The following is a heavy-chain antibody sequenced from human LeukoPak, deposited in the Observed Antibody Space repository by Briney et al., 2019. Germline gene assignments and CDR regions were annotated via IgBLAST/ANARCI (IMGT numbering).Heavy chain of an antibody. CDR3: AKVETHRKDCFYYMDV. CDR2: IRYDGSNK. V-gene: IGHV3-30*02. J-gene: IGHJ6*03. Sequence: GGSLRLSCAASGFTFSSYGTHWVRQAPGKGLEWVAFIRYDGSNKYYADSVKGRFTISRDNSKNTLYLQMNSLRAEDTAVYYGAKVETHRKDCFYYMDVWGKGTTVTVSS. CDR1: GFTFSSYG.